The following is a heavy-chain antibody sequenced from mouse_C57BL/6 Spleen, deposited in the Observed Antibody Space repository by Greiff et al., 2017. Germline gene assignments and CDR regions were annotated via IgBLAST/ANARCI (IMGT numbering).Heavy chain of an antibody. V-gene: IGHV1-52*01. CDR2: IDPSDSET. CDR3: ARSALYYYGSSPYFDY. J-gene: IGHJ2*01. CDR1: GYTFTSYW. Sequence: QVQLQQSGAELVRPGSSVKLSCKASGYTFTSYWMHWVKQRPIQGLEWIGNIDPSDSETHYNQKFKDKATLTVDKSSSTAYMQLSSLTSEDSAVYYCARSALYYYGSSPYFDYWGQGTTLTVSS. D-gene: IGHD1-1*01.